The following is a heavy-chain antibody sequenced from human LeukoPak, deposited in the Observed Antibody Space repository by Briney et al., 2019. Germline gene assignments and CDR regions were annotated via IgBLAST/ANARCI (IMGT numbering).Heavy chain of an antibody. CDR3: AKDPTTGTTPNWFDP. CDR1: GFTFSSNA. V-gene: IGHV3-23*01. Sequence: PGGSLRLSCAASGFTFSSNAMSWVRQAPGEGLDWVSGISGGGGSTYYADSVKGRFTISRDNSKNTLYLQMNSLRAEDTAVYYCAKDPTTGTTPNWFDPWGQGTLVTVSS. J-gene: IGHJ5*02. CDR2: ISGGGGST. D-gene: IGHD1-1*01.